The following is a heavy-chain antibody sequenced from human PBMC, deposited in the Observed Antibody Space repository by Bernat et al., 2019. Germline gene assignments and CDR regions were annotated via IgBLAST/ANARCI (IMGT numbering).Heavy chain of an antibody. CDR2: IGSGGITI. D-gene: IGHD2-8*02. CDR3: ARDPGPGGDY. J-gene: IGHJ4*02. CDR1: GFTFSDSE. Sequence: EVQLVESGGGLVQPGGSLRLSCAASGFTFSDSEMNWVCQAPGKGLEWISYIGSGGITIFYADSVKGRFTISRDDAKNSLYLQMNSLRAEDTAVYYCARDPGPGGDYWGQGTLVTVSS. V-gene: IGHV3-48*03.